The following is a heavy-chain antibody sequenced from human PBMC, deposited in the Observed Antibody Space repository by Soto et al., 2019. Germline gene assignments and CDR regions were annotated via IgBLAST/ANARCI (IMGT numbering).Heavy chain of an antibody. CDR2: NYTSGST. Sequence: QVQLQESGPGLVKPSETLSLTCTVSGGSISRYYWSWIRQPAGKGLEWIGRNYTSGSTNYNPSHKSRVTMSVDTSKNQLSLKLSSVPAADTAVYYCARSMDCSGCRCLPYYYDSGMDVWGQGATVTVSS. V-gene: IGHV4-4*07. D-gene: IGHD2-15*01. J-gene: IGHJ6*02. CDR1: GGSISRYY. CDR3: ARSMDCSGCRCLPYYYDSGMDV.